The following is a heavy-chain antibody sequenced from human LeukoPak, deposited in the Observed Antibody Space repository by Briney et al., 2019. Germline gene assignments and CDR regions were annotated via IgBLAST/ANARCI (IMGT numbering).Heavy chain of an antibody. CDR2: ISYDGSNK. V-gene: IGHV3-30*18. CDR3: AKDQQQLVRSGYYGMDV. Sequence: GGSLRLSCAASGFTFSSYAMYWVRQAPGKGLEWVAVISYDGSNKYYADSVKGRFTISRDNSKNTLYLQMNSLRAEDTAVYYCAKDQQQLVRSGYYGMDVWGQGTTVTVSS. D-gene: IGHD6-13*01. CDR1: GFTFSSYA. J-gene: IGHJ6*02.